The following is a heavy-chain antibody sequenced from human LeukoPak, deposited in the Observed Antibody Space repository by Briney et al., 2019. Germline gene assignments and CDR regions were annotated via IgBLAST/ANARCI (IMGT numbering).Heavy chain of an antibody. V-gene: IGHV1-69*01. CDR3: AGSMVVRRTWYFDL. J-gene: IGHJ2*01. Sequence: SVKVSCKASGGTFSSYAISWVRQAPGQGLEWMGGIIPIFGTANYAQKFQGRVTITADESTSTAYMELSSLRSEDTAVYYCAGSMVVRRTWYFDLWGRGTLVTVSS. D-gene: IGHD4-23*01. CDR2: IIPIFGTA. CDR1: GGTFSSYA.